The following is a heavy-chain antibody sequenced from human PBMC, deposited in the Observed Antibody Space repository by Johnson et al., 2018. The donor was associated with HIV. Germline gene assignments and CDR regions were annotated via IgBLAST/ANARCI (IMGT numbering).Heavy chain of an antibody. J-gene: IGHJ3*02. V-gene: IGHV3-7*01. Sequence: VQLVESGGGVVQPGGSLRLSCGASGFSFSDSHMSWIRQAPGKGLEWVANIKQDGSEKYYVDYVKGRFTISRDNAKNSLYLQMNSRRAEDTAVDYCARARVRAGAFDIWCQGTMVPVSS. CDR2: IKQDGSEK. CDR1: GFSFSDSH. D-gene: IGHD2-21*01. CDR3: ARARVRAGAFDI.